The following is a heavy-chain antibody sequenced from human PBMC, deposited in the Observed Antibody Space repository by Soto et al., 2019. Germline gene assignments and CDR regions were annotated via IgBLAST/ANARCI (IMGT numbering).Heavy chain of an antibody. D-gene: IGHD5-12*01. CDR3: ARGYSRQPREY. V-gene: IGHV1-46*01. CDR1: GYSFTSYY. J-gene: IGHJ4*01. CDR2: LNPVGGGA. Sequence: SVKVSCKASGYSFTSYYLHWVRQAPGQGLEWMGVLNPVGGGATYAQKFQGRVTMTRDTSTPTVYMELSSLRSEDTAMYYCARGYSRQPREYWG.